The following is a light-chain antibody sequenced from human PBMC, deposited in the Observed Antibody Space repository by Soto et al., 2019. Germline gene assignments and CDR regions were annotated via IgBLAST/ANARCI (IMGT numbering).Light chain of an antibody. V-gene: IGKV3-15*01. Sequence: EIVMTQSPATLSVSPGERATLSCRASQSVSSNLAWYQQKPGQAPRLLIYGASTRATGIPARFSGSGSGTEFTLTISSLHSQDFAAYYCQQYNNWPPGTFGQGTKVEIK. CDR1: QSVSSN. J-gene: IGKJ1*01. CDR3: QQYNNWPPGT. CDR2: GAS.